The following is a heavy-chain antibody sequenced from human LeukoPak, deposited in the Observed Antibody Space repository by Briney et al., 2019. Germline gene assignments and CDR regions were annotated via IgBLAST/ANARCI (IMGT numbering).Heavy chain of an antibody. CDR3: ARDFYDSSGYYYDY. Sequence: GGSLRLSCTASGFTFGDYNMNWVRQAPGKGLEWVSYISSSGSTIYYADSVKGRFTISRDNAKNSLYLQMNSLRAEDTAVYYCARDFYDSSGYYYDYWRQGTLVTVSS. V-gene: IGHV3-48*03. J-gene: IGHJ4*02. D-gene: IGHD3-22*01. CDR2: ISSSGSTI. CDR1: GFTFGDYN.